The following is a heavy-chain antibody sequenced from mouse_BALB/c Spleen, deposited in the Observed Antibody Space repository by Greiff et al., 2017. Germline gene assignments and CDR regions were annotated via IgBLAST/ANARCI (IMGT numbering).Heavy chain of an antibody. Sequence: QVQLKESGAELVKPGASVKLSCKASGYTFTSYYMYWVKQRPGQGLEWIGEINPSNGGTNFNEKFKSKATLTVDKSSSTAYMQLSSLTSEDSAVYYCTINFYYAMDYWGQGTSVTVSS. CDR2: INPSNGGT. V-gene: IGHV1S81*02. CDR1: GYTFTSYY. D-gene: IGHD4-1*02. J-gene: IGHJ4*01. CDR3: TINFYYAMDY.